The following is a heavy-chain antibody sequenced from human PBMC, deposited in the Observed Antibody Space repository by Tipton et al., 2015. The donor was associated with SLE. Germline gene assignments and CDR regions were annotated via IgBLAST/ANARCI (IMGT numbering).Heavy chain of an antibody. V-gene: IGHV4-59*01. D-gene: IGHD4-11*01. CDR1: GGSFTTYY. CDR3: ARGEDDYHSKGGWMDP. CDR2: IYYIGTT. J-gene: IGHJ5*02. Sequence: GLVKPSETLSLTCTVSGGSFTTYYWSWIRQPPGKGLEWIGHIYYIGTTSYNPSLESRVSISIDTSKNQFSLNLRSVTAADTAVYYCARGEDDYHSKGGWMDPWGQGSLVTVSS.